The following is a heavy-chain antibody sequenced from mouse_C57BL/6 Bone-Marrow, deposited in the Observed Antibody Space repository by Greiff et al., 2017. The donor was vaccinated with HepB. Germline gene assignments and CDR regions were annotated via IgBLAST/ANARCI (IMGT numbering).Heavy chain of an antibody. D-gene: IGHD1-1*02. CDR2: IDPSDSYT. V-gene: IGHV1-50*01. CDR1: GFTFTSYW. CDR3: ARGWLDDFDY. Sequence: VQLQQPGAELVKPGASVKLSCKASGFTFTSYWMQWVKQRPGQGLEWIGEIDPSDSYTNYNQKFKGKAPLTFYTSSSTAYMQLSSLTSEDSAVYYCARGWLDDFDYWGQGTTLTVSS. J-gene: IGHJ2*01.